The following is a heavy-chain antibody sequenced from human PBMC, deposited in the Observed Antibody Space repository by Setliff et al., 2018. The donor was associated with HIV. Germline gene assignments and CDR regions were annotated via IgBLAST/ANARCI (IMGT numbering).Heavy chain of an antibody. CDR3: ATGRLYYYVDV. J-gene: IGHJ6*03. Sequence: SETLSLTCTVSGDSISRGGYYWSWIRQHPGGGLDWIGYISYSGSTFYNPSLESRVTISLDTSYNQFSLKVKSVTAADTAVYYCATGRLYYYVDVWGKGTTVTVSS. D-gene: IGHD1-1*01. CDR2: ISYSGST. V-gene: IGHV4-31*03. CDR1: GDSISRGGYY.